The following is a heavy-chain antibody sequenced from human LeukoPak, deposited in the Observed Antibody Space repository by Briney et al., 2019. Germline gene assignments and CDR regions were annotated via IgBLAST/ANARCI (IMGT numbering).Heavy chain of an antibody. V-gene: IGHV4-38-2*01. Sequence: SETLSLTCAVSGYSISSGCYWGWIRQPPGKGLEWIGSIYHSGSTYYNPSLKSRVTISVDTSKNQFSLKLSSVTAADTAVYYCARPTLRHDAFDIWGQGTMVTVSS. D-gene: IGHD3-16*01. CDR3: ARPTLRHDAFDI. CDR1: GYSISSGCY. J-gene: IGHJ3*02. CDR2: IYHSGST.